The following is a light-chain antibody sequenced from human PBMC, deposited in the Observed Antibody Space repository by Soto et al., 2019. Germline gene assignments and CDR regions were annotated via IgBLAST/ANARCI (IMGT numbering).Light chain of an antibody. J-gene: IGKJ1*01. CDR2: GAS. CDR3: QQYGSSRT. Sequence: EIVLTQSPGTLSLSPGERATLSCRASQSVSSSYLAWYKQKPGQAPRLLIYGASSRATGIPDRFSGSGSGTDVTLTISRLEPEDFAVYYCQQYGSSRTFGQGTKVEIK. CDR1: QSVSSSY. V-gene: IGKV3-20*01.